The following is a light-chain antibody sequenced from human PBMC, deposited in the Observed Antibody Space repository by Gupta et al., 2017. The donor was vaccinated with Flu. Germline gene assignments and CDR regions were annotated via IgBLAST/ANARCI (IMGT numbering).Light chain of an antibody. V-gene: IGKV2-28*01. Sequence: IVLTQSLLSLPVTPGEPASISCRSSQSLLHSNGYNYLHWYLQRPGQSPQLLIYWGSHRASGVPDRFSGSGSGTDFTLKISRVEAEDVGIYYCMQGPQTPYTFGQGTKLEIK. CDR1: QSLLHSNGYNY. CDR3: MQGPQTPYT. J-gene: IGKJ2*01. CDR2: WGS.